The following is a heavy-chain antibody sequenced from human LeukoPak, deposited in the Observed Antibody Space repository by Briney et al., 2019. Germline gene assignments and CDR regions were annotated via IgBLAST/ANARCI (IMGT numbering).Heavy chain of an antibody. D-gene: IGHD6-19*01. CDR2: IYTSGST. V-gene: IGHV4-4*07. J-gene: IGHJ6*02. CDR3: ARGVAVAGTEYYYYYGMDV. Sequence: SETLSLTCAVSGGSISSYYWSWIRQPAGKGLEWIGRIYTSGSTNYNSSLKSRVTMSVDTSKNQFSLKLSSVTAADTAVYYCARGVAVAGTEYYYYYGMDVWGQGTTVTVSS. CDR1: GGSISSYY.